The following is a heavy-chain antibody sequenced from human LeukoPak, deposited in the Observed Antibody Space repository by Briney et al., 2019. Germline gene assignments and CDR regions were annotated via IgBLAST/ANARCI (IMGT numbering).Heavy chain of an antibody. D-gene: IGHD4-17*01. CDR2: IWYDGSNK. CDR3: ARDYGDYVANRLDY. J-gene: IGHJ4*02. V-gene: IGHV3-33*01. Sequence: GGSLRLSCAASGFTFSSYGMHWVRQAPGKGLEWVAVIWYDGSNKYYADSVKGRFTISRDNSKNTLYLQMNSLRAEDTAVHYCARDYGDYVANRLDYWGQGTLVTASS. CDR1: GFTFSSYG.